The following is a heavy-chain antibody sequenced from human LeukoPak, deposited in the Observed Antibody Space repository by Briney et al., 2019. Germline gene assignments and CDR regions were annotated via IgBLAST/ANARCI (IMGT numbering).Heavy chain of an antibody. V-gene: IGHV4-39*01. J-gene: IGHJ3*02. CDR2: IYYSGNT. CDR1: GGSISSSSYH. Sequence: KASETLSLTCTVSGGSISSSSYHWGWIRQPPGKGLEWIGSIYYSGNTYYNPSLKSRVTISVDTSKNQFSLKLSSVTAADTAVYYCARRYSYGYSAFDIWGQGTMVTVSS. D-gene: IGHD5-18*01. CDR3: ARRYSYGYSAFDI.